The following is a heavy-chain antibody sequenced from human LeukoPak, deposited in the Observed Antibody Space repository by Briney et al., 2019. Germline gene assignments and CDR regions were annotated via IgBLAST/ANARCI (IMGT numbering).Heavy chain of an antibody. D-gene: IGHD4-23*01. Sequence: PSEPLSLPCSVPGSSFRDYYSSWIPRSPGKARECIGYIYYSGSTNYHPSLKSRVTISVNSSRNQFSLKLSSVTAADTAVYYCARGDYGGNRFDYWGRGTLVTVSS. CDR1: GSSFRDYY. CDR3: ARGDYGGNRFDY. CDR2: IYYSGST. J-gene: IGHJ4*02. V-gene: IGHV4-59*13.